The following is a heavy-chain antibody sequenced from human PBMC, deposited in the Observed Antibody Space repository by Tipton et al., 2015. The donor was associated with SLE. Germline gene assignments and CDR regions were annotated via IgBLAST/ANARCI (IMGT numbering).Heavy chain of an antibody. CDR2: ILYDGSNK. CDR1: GFTFSTSG. V-gene: IGHV3-30*03. J-gene: IGHJ5*02. D-gene: IGHD4-17*01. CDR3: ARGGNDYGDYIDWFDP. Sequence: SLRLSCEASGFTFSTSGMNWVRQSPGKGLEWVAIILYDGSNKHYADSVQGRFIISRDNSKNTLYLQMNNLRAEDTAVYYCARGGNDYGDYIDWFDPWGQGTLVTVSS.